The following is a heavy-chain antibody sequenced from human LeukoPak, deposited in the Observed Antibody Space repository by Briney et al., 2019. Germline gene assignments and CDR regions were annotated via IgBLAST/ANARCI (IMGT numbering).Heavy chain of an antibody. Sequence: GGSLRLSCAASGFTFSNYWMSWVRQAPGKGLGWVANIKQDGSEKYYVDSVKGRFTISRDSAKNSLYLQMNSLRAEDTAVYYCARASGSTTIPTKYWGQGTLVTVSS. V-gene: IGHV3-7*03. D-gene: IGHD1-26*01. CDR3: ARASGSTTIPTKY. CDR2: IKQDGSEK. CDR1: GFTFSNYW. J-gene: IGHJ4*02.